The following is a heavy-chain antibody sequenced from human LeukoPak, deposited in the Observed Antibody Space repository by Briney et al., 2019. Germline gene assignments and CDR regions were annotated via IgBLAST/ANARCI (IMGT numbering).Heavy chain of an antibody. J-gene: IGHJ4*02. CDR3: ARGGQQWRGGNYFDS. V-gene: IGHV1-2*02. Sequence: ASVKVSCKASGYTFTGYYMHWVRQAPGQGLEWMGWINPNSGGTNYAQKFQGRVTMTRDTSISTAYMDLSDLTSEDTAVYYCARGGQQWRGGNYFDSWGQGTLVAVSS. CDR2: INPNSGGT. D-gene: IGHD6-19*01. CDR1: GYTFTGYY.